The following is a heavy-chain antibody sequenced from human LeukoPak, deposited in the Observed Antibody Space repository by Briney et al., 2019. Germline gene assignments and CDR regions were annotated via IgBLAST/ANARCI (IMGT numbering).Heavy chain of an antibody. Sequence: PSETLSLTCSVSGGSISSGDYYWSWIRQPPGKGPEWLRYTHYSGRTYYNPSLKSRLTISADPSTNQFSLRLSSVTAADTALYYCARTYCSGGTCYGLDYWGQGTLVTVSS. J-gene: IGHJ4*02. CDR3: ARTYCSGGTCYGLDY. CDR1: GGSISSGDYY. V-gene: IGHV4-30-4*08. D-gene: IGHD2-15*01. CDR2: THYSGRT.